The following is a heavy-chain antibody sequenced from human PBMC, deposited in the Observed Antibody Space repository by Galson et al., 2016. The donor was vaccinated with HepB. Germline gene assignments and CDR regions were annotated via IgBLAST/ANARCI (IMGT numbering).Heavy chain of an antibody. CDR3: ARRRDGMDV. Sequence: QSGAEVKEPGESLKISCQGSGYAFTDYWIGWVRQMPGKGLEWMGIMYPDDSDTRYSPSFQGQVTFSADKSISTAYLQWSSLKASDTAMYYCARRRDGMDVWGQGTTVIVSS. J-gene: IGHJ6*01. CDR1: GYAFTDYW. CDR2: MYPDDSDT. V-gene: IGHV5-51*01.